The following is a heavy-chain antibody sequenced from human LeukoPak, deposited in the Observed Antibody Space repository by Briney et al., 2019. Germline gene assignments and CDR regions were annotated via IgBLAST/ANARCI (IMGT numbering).Heavy chain of an antibody. Sequence: GASVKVSCKASGYTFTSYAMNWVRQAPGQGLEWMGWINTNTGNPTYAQGFTGRFVFSLDTSVSTAYLQISSLKAEDTAVYYCARGYCSGGSCFRLDYWGQGALVTVSS. D-gene: IGHD2-15*01. CDR1: GYTFTSYA. V-gene: IGHV7-4-1*02. CDR3: ARGYCSGGSCFRLDY. J-gene: IGHJ4*02. CDR2: INTNTGNP.